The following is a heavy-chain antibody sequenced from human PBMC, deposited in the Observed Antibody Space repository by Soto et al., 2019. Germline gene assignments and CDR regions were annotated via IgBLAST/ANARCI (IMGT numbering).Heavy chain of an antibody. CDR1: GYTFTSYG. J-gene: IGHJ4*02. Sequence: QVQLVQSGXXXXXXGASVKVSCKASGYTFTSYGISWVRQAPGQGLEWMGWISAYNGNTNYAQKLQGRVTMTTDTSTSTAYRERRSLRSDDTAVYYCASSLLVGYGLEGESDWGQGTLVTVSS. D-gene: IGHD5-18*01. CDR2: ISAYNGNT. V-gene: IGHV1-18*01. CDR3: ASSLLVGYGLEGESD.